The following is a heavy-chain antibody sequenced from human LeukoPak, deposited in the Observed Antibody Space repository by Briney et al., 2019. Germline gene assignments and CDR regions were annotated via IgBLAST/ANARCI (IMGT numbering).Heavy chain of an antibody. D-gene: IGHD6-13*01. CDR1: GGTFSSYA. CDR3: AREIPAGSSYFDY. J-gene: IGHJ4*02. CDR2: IIPIFGTA. V-gene: IGHV1-69*13. Sequence: GASVKVSCKASGGTFSSYAISWVRQAPGQGLEWMGRIIPIFGTANYAQKFQGRVTITPDESTSTAYMELSSLRSEDTAVYYCAREIPAGSSYFDYWGQGTLVTVSS.